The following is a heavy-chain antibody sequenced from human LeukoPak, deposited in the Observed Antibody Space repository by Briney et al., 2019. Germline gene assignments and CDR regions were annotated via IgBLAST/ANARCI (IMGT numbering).Heavy chain of an antibody. CDR1: GFTFGGHW. Sequence: GGSLRLSCVASGFTFGGHWMNWVRQAPGQGMEWVANINTDGSGKYHVDSVQGRFTISRDNAKNSLYLQMNSLRAEDTAVYYCVRDATGLTNWGQGTLVTVSS. J-gene: IGHJ4*02. CDR3: VRDATGLTN. CDR2: INTDGSGK. D-gene: IGHD4-11*01. V-gene: IGHV3-7*01.